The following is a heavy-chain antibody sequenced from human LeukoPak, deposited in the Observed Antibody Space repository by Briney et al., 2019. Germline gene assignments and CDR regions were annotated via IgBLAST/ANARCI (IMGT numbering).Heavy chain of an antibody. D-gene: IGHD3-10*01. V-gene: IGHV1-2*02. CDR2: INPNSGGT. CDR1: GYTFTGYY. J-gene: IGHJ4*02. CDR3: AREVIGSAYNDY. Sequence: ASVKGSCKASGYTFTGYYMHWVRQAPGQGLEWMGWINPNSGGTNYAQKFQGRVSMSRDTSISTAYTELSRLRSDDTAVYYCAREVIGSAYNDYWGQGTLVTVSS.